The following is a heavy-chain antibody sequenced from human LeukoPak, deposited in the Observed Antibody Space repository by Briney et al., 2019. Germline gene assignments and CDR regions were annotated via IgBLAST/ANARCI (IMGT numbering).Heavy chain of an antibody. CDR2: IKQDESEK. J-gene: IGHJ4*02. Sequence: GGSLRLSCEASGFSFSSYWMSWVRQAPGKGPEWVANIKQDESEKYSVDSVKGRFTISRDNAKNSLYLQMKNLRAEDTALYYCARPYYYDSSGYPYWGQGTLVTVSS. CDR1: GFSFSSYW. V-gene: IGHV3-7*03. CDR3: ARPYYYDSSGYPY. D-gene: IGHD3-22*01.